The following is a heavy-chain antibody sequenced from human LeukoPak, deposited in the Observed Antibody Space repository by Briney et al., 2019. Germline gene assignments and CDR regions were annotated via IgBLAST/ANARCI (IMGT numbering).Heavy chain of an antibody. Sequence: GGSLRLSCAASGFTFSSYAMSWVRQAPGKGLEWVSAISGSGGSTYYADSVKGRFTISRDNSKNTLYLQMNSLRAEDTAVYYCAKGRVGLVGIPDYYMDVWGKGTTVTVSS. V-gene: IGHV3-23*01. CDR2: ISGSGGST. CDR3: AKGRVGLVGIPDYYMDV. CDR1: GFTFSSYA. J-gene: IGHJ6*03. D-gene: IGHD1-26*01.